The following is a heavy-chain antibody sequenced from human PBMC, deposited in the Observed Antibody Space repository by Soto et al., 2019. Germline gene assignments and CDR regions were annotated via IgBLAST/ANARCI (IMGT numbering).Heavy chain of an antibody. V-gene: IGHV3-30*18. D-gene: IGHD4-4*01. CDR3: ANALPDYSNYYYYGMDV. Sequence: GGSLRLSCAASGFTFSSYGMHWVRQAPGKGLEWVAVISYDGSNKYYADSVKGRFTISRDNSKNTLYLQMNSLRAEDTAVYYCANALPDYSNYYYYGMDVWGQGTTVTVSS. J-gene: IGHJ6*02. CDR1: GFTFSSYG. CDR2: ISYDGSNK.